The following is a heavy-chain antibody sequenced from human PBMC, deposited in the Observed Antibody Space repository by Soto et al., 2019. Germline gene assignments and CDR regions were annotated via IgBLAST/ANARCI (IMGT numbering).Heavy chain of an antibody. V-gene: IGHV4-39*01. CDR2: IYYSGST. CDR1: GGSISSSSYY. CDR3: ARRAVRGVIITPPFDY. Sequence: PSETLSLTCTVSGGSISSSSYYWGWIRQPPGKGLEWIGSIYYSGSTYYNPSLKSRVTISVDTSKNQFSLKLSSVTAADTAVYYCARRAVRGVIITPPFDYWGQGTLVTVSS. J-gene: IGHJ4*02. D-gene: IGHD3-10*01.